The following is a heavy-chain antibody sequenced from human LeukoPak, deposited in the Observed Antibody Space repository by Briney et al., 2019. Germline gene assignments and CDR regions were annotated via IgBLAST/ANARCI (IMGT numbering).Heavy chain of an antibody. D-gene: IGHD4-17*01. Sequence: SETLSLTCSVSGGSISSSDYYRGWIRQPPGKGLEWLGSIYYSGSSYYNPSLKSRVIISVDTSKNQFSLKVSSVTAADTAVYFCARLFDDYGDQRGLDYWGQGILVTVSS. CDR1: GGSISSSDYY. CDR2: IYYSGSS. V-gene: IGHV4-39*07. J-gene: IGHJ4*02. CDR3: ARLFDDYGDQRGLDY.